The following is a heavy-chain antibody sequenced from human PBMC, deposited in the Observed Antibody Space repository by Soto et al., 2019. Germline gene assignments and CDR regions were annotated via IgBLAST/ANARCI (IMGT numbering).Heavy chain of an antibody. CDR1: GFTFDDYA. J-gene: IGHJ3*02. CDR3: AKAYSSGWYDDAFDI. Sequence: VQLVESGGGLVQPGRSLRLSCAASGFTFDDYAMHWVRQAPGKGLEWVSGISWNSGSIGYADSVKGRFTISRDNAKNSLYLQMNSLRAEDTALYYCAKAYSSGWYDDAFDIWGQGTMVTVSS. D-gene: IGHD6-19*01. V-gene: IGHV3-9*01. CDR2: ISWNSGSI.